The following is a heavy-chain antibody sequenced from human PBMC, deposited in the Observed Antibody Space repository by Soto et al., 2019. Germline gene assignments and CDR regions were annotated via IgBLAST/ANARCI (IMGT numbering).Heavy chain of an antibody. Sequence: GALRRSCFASAFTIINSWRHWDRQAPGKGRVWVSRINPDGSYTNYADNVKGRFTITRDTATNTVYMQLKSLRAGDTAVYYCTRDYYDETNYYGMDLWGLGTTVTVSS. CDR2: INPDGSYT. J-gene: IGHJ6*02. CDR3: TRDYYDETNYYGMDL. CDR1: AFTIINSW. D-gene: IGHD3-16*01. V-gene: IGHV3-74*01.